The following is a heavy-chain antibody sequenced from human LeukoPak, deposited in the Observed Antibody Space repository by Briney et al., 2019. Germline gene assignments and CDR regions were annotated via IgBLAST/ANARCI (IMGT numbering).Heavy chain of an antibody. CDR2: INTNTGET. CDR1: KYTFTDYY. V-gene: IGHV1-2*02. D-gene: IGHD2-8*01. CDR3: ARWGGVQFDP. J-gene: IGHJ5*02. Sequence: EASVKVSCKASKYTFTDYYMHWVRQAPGQGLEWMGWINTNTGETNYAQKFQGRVTMTRDTSISTVYMELTSLTSDDTAVYYCARWGGVQFDPWGQGTLVTVSS.